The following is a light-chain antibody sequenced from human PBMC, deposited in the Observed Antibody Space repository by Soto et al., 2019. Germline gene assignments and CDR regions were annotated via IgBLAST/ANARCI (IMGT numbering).Light chain of an antibody. J-gene: IGLJ2*01. Sequence: QSALTQPASVSGSPGQSITISCTRSSTDFENYNLVSWYQHCPDKAPKLIIYEGTKRPSEISDRFSGSESDTTASLIFSGLQPEDEADYYGSAYAGSSARVVFGGGTKLTVL. CDR3: SAYAGSSARVV. CDR1: STDFENYNL. V-gene: IGLV2-23*01. CDR2: EGT.